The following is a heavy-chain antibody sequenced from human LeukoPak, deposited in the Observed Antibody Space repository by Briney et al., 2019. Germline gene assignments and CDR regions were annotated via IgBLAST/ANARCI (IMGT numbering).Heavy chain of an antibody. CDR3: AKDQVGQLADYFGY. Sequence: GGSLRLSCAASGFTFSSYAMTWVRQAPGKGLEWVSAISSSGGSTFYADSVEGRFTISRDNSKNTLYLQMNSLRAEDSAVYYCAKDQVGQLADYFGYWGQGTLVTVSS. CDR2: ISSSGGST. CDR1: GFTFSSYA. J-gene: IGHJ4*02. D-gene: IGHD6-6*01. V-gene: IGHV3-23*01.